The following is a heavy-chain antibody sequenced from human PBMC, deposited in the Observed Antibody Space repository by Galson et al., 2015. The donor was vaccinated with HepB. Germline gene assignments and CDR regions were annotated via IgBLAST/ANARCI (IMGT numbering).Heavy chain of an antibody. Sequence: SLRLSCAASGFTFSSYWMSWVRQAPGKGLEWVANIKQDGSEKYYVESVKGRFTISRDNAKNSLYLQMNSLRAEDTAVYYCARARDDYVWGSPYDYWGQGTLVTVSS. CDR3: ARARDDYVWGSPYDY. V-gene: IGHV3-7*01. J-gene: IGHJ4*02. CDR2: IKQDGSEK. CDR1: GFTFSSYW. D-gene: IGHD3-16*01.